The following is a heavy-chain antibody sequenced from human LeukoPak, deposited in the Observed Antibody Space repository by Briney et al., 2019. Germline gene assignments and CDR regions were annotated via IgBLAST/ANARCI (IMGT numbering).Heavy chain of an antibody. CDR3: AREYSSGWYFRRTFDY. CDR1: GFTFSDYY. Sequence: GGSLRLSCAASGFTFSDYYMSWIRQAPGKGLEWVSYISSSGSTIYYADSVKGRFTISRDNAKNSLYLQMNSLRAEDTAMYYCAREYSSGWYFRRTFDYWGQGTLVTVSS. V-gene: IGHV3-11*01. J-gene: IGHJ4*02. D-gene: IGHD6-19*01. CDR2: ISSSGSTI.